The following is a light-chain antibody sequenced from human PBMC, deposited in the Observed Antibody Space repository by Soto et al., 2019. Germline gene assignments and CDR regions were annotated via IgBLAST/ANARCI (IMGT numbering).Light chain of an antibody. V-gene: IGKV3D-20*01. Sequence: EIVLTQSPGTLSLSPGERATLSCRASQSVSSYLAWYQQKPGLAPRLLIYDASSRATGIPDRFSGSGSGTDFTLTISRLEPEDFAVYYCQQYGSSPLSFGGGTKVDIK. CDR3: QQYGSSPLS. CDR2: DAS. J-gene: IGKJ4*01. CDR1: QSVSSY.